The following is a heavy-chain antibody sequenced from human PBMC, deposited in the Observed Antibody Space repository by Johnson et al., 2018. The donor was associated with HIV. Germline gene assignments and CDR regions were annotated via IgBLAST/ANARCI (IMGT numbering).Heavy chain of an antibody. CDR2: ISGSGGTI. D-gene: IGHD5-12*01. V-gene: IGHV3-11*04. CDR3: ARAGGDDSYGSWKAFDI. J-gene: IGHJ3*02. Sequence: VQLVESGGDLVKAGGSLRLSCAASGSTFSDYYMSWIRQAPGKGLEWVSYISGSGGTIYYADSVKGRFTISRDNAMNSVYLQMNSLRAEDTAVYYCARAGGDDSYGSWKAFDIWGQGTLGTVSS. CDR1: GSTFSDYY.